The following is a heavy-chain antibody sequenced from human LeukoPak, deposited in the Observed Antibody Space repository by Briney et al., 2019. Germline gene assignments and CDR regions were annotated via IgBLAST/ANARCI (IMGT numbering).Heavy chain of an antibody. J-gene: IGHJ4*02. CDR2: ISPSGSST. D-gene: IGHD3-10*01. CDR3: VRDYLGESGAGGC. CDR1: GFTFRSYS. Sequence: GGSLRLSCAASGFTFRSYSMNWVRQAPGKGLDWVSSISPSGSSTYNADSVRGRFTISRDNAKDAVYLQMNSLRGEGTAVYYCVRDYLGESGAGGCWGQGILVTVSS. V-gene: IGHV3-21*01.